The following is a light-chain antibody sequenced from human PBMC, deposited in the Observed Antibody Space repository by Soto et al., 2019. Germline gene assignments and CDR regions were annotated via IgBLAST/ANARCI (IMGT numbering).Light chain of an antibody. CDR2: DAS. J-gene: IGKJ1*01. CDR3: QQYNSYSEA. Sequence: DIQMTQSPSTLSASVGDRVTITFRASQSLNSLLAWYQQKPGRAPKLLIYDASSLESGVPSRFSGSGSGTEFTLTISSLQPDDFATYYCQQYNSYSEAFGQGTKVDI. CDR1: QSLNSL. V-gene: IGKV1-5*01.